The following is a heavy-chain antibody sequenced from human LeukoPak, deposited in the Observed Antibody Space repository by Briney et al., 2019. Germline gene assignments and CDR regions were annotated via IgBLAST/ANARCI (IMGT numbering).Heavy chain of an antibody. D-gene: IGHD3-22*01. V-gene: IGHV4-30-4*08. J-gene: IGHJ3*02. CDR2: IYYSGST. CDR3: ARVRSTYYYDSSGYTDAFDI. Sequence: PSQTLSLTCTVSGGSISSGDYYWSWIRQPPGKGLEWIGYIYYSGSTYYNPSLKSRVTISVDTSKNQFSLKLSSVAAADTAVYYCARVRSTYYYDSSGYTDAFDIWGQGTMVTVSS. CDR1: GGSISSGDYY.